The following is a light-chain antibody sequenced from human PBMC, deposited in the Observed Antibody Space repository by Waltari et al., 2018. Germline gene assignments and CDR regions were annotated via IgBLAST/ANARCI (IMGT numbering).Light chain of an antibody. CDR2: AAS. J-gene: IGKJ1*01. V-gene: IGKV1-8*01. Sequence: AIRMTQSPSSLSASTGDRVTITCRASQGISSYLAWYQQKPGKAPKLLIYAASTLQSGVPSRCSGSGSGTDFTLTISCLQSEDFATYYCQQYYSYPWTFGQGTKVEIK. CDR3: QQYYSYPWT. CDR1: QGISSY.